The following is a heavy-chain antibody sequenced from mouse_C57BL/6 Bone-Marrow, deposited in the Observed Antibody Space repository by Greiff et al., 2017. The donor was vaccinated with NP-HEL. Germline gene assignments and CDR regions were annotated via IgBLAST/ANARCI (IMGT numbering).Heavy chain of an antibody. Sequence: QVQLQQPGAELVKPGASVKLSCKASGYTFTSYWMHWVKQRPGRGLEWIGRIDPNSGGTKYNEKFKSKATLTVDKPSSTAYMQLSSLTSEDSAVYYWARGGTTVVRDYYAMDYWGQGTSVTVSS. CDR2: IDPNSGGT. CDR1: GYTFTSYW. J-gene: IGHJ4*01. CDR3: ARGGTTVVRDYYAMDY. D-gene: IGHD1-1*01. V-gene: IGHV1-72*01.